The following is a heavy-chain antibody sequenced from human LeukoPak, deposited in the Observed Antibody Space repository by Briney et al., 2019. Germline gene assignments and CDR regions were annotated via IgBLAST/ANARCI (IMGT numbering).Heavy chain of an antibody. CDR3: ARSGADIVVVPAAMSYYYYYYMDV. Sequence: ASQTLSLTCTVSGGSISSSSYYWSWIRQPAGKGQEWIGRIYTSGSTNYNPSLKSRVTISVDTSKNQFSLKLSSVTAADTAVYYCARSGADIVVVPAAMSYYYYYYMDVWGKGTTVTVSS. J-gene: IGHJ6*03. D-gene: IGHD2-2*01. V-gene: IGHV4-61*02. CDR2: IYTSGST. CDR1: GGSISSSSYY.